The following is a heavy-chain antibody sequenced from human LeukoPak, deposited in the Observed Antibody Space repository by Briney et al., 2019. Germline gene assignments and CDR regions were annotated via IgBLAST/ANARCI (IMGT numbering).Heavy chain of an antibody. CDR2: INHSGST. CDR3: ARYPYFDY. Sequence: SETLSLTCAVYGGSFSGYYWSWIRQPPGKGLEWIGEINHSGSTNYNPSLKSRVTISVDTSKNQLSLKLSSVTAADAAVYYCARYPYFDYWGQGTLVTVSS. D-gene: IGHD2-2*01. CDR1: GGSFSGYY. V-gene: IGHV4-34*01. J-gene: IGHJ4*02.